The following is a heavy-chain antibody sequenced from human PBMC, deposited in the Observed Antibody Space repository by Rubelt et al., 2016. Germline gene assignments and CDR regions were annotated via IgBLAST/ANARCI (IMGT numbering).Heavy chain of an antibody. CDR2: FSGSGGST. CDR3: AKGRSSSYPYYFDY. J-gene: IGHJ4*02. Sequence: GSLRLSCAASGFTFSSYAMSWVRQAPGKGLEWVSVFSGSGGSTYYADSVKGRFTISRDNSNNTLYLQINSLRAEDTAVYYCAKGRSSSYPYYFDYWGQGTLVTVSS. V-gene: IGHV3-23*01. D-gene: IGHD3-22*01. CDR1: GFTFSSYA.